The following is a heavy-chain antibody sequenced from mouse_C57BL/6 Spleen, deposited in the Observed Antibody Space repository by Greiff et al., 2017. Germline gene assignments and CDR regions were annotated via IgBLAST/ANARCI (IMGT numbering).Heavy chain of an antibody. CDR1: GFTFTDYY. Sequence: EVKLVESGGGLVQPGGSLSLSCAASGFTFTDYYMSWVRQPPGKALEWLGFIRNKANGYTTEYSASVKGRFTISRDNSQSILYLQMNALRAEDSATYYCARYNHYYGSSRYWYFDVWGTGTTVTVSS. J-gene: IGHJ1*03. V-gene: IGHV7-3*01. CDR2: IRNKANGYTT. D-gene: IGHD1-1*01. CDR3: ARYNHYYGSSRYWYFDV.